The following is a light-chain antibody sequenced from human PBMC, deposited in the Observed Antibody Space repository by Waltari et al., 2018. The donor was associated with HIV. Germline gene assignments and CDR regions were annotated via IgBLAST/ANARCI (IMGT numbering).Light chain of an antibody. CDR2: AAC. CDR1: QSISSY. V-gene: IGKV1-39*01. J-gene: IGKJ4*01. CDR3: QQSYSSPQVT. Sequence: DIQMTQSPTSLSASVGDRVIITCRASQSISSYLTWYQQKPGKAPKLLIYAACSLHSGVPSRFSGSGAGTDFTLTISSLQPEDFATYYCQQSYSSPQVTFGGGTKVEIK.